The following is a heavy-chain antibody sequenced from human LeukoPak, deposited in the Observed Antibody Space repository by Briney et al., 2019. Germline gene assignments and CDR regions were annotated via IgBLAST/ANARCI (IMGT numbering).Heavy chain of an antibody. CDR2: ISYDGSNK. J-gene: IGHJ6*02. D-gene: IGHD2-2*01. CDR1: GFTFSSYA. V-gene: IGHV3-30-3*01. CDR3: AREVREYQLLSYYYYYGMDA. Sequence: GGSLRLSCAASGFTFSSYAMHWVRQAPGKGLEWVAVISYDGSNKYYADSVKGRFTISRDNSKNTLYLQMNSLRAEDTAVYYCAREVREYQLLSYYYYYGMDAWGQGTTVTVSS.